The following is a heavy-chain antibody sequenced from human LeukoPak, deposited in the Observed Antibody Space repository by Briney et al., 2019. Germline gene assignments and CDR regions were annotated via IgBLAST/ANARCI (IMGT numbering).Heavy chain of an antibody. CDR2: MNPNSGNT. D-gene: IGHD6-19*01. J-gene: IGHJ5*02. CDR3: ARGNSGWKKNWFDP. CDR1: GYTFTSYD. V-gene: IGHV1-8*01. Sequence: ASVKVSCKASGYTFTSYDINWVRQATGQGLEWRGWMNPNSGNTGYAQKFQGRVTMTRNTSISTAYMELSSLRSEDTAVYYCARGNSGWKKNWFDPWGQGTLVTVSS.